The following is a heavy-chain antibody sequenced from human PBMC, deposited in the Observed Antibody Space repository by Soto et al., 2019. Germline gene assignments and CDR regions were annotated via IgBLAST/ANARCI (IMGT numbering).Heavy chain of an antibody. CDR1: GYTFTSYD. CDR2: MNPNSGNT. Sequence: ASVKVSCKASGYTFTSYDINWVRQATGQGLEWMGWMNPNSGNTGYAQKFQGRVTMTRNTSIRTAYMELSSLRSADTAVYYCAGRYQHYSFSSCRQSHSYYGMDVWGQGTTVTVSS. V-gene: IGHV1-8*01. CDR3: AGRYQHYSFSSCRQSHSYYGMDV. D-gene: IGHD2-2*01. J-gene: IGHJ6*02.